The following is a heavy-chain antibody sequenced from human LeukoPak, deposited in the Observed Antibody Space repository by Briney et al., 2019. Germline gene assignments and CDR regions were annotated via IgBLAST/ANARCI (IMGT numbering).Heavy chain of an antibody. CDR3: ARHVMRNHPGGSSYTHAFDT. CDR1: GGSISSSSYY. D-gene: IGHD2-8*02. J-gene: IGHJ3*02. CDR2: IYYSGST. Sequence: SETLSLTCTVSGGSISSSSYYWGWIRQPPGKGLEWIGSIYYSGSTYYNPSLKSRVTIVIDTSSNQFSLRVRSVTAADTAVYYCARHVMRNHPGGSSYTHAFDTWSHGTRVTVSS. V-gene: IGHV4-39*01.